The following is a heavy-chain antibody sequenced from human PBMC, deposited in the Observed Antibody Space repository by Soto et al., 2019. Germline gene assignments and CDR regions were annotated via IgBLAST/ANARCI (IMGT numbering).Heavy chain of an antibody. CDR2: IYYSGST. V-gene: IGHV4-30-4*01. D-gene: IGHD5-12*01. J-gene: IGHJ6*02. Sequence: QVQLQESGPGLVKPSQTLSLTCTVSGGSISSGDYYWSWIRQPPGTGLEWIGYIYYSGSTYYNPSLKSRVTISVDTSKNQVSLKLSSVTAADTAVYYCASLVATDYYYYGMDVWGQGTTVTVSS. CDR1: GGSISSGDYY. CDR3: ASLVATDYYYYGMDV.